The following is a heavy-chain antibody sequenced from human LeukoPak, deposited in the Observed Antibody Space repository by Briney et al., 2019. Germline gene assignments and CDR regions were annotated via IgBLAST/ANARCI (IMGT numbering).Heavy chain of an antibody. CDR2: VNPNSGHT. D-gene: IGHD2-2*01. V-gene: IGHV1-8*01. CDR1: GYTFTSYD. Sequence: ASVKVSCKASGYTFTSYDINWVRQATGQGLEWMGWVNPNSGHTGFAQKFQGRVSMTTNTSISTAYMELRSLRSDDTAVYYCARVFGVVVPAATDGFDYWGQGTLVTVSS. J-gene: IGHJ4*02. CDR3: ARVFGVVVPAATDGFDY.